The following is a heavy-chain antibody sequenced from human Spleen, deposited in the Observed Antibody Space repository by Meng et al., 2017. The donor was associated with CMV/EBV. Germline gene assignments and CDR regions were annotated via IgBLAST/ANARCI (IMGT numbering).Heavy chain of an antibody. D-gene: IGHD6-19*01. J-gene: IGHJ4*02. Sequence: SETLSLTCTVSGGSISSSSYYWGWIRQPPGKGLEWIGSIYYSGSTYYNPSLKSRVTISVDTSKNQFSLRLSSVTAADTAVYYCARRSVAVAGKYFDYWGQGTLVTVSS. CDR2: IYYSGST. CDR1: GGSISSSSYY. V-gene: IGHV4-39*07. CDR3: ARRSVAVAGKYFDY.